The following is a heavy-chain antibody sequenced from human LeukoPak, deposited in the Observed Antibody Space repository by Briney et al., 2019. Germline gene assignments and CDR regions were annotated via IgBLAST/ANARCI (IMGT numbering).Heavy chain of an antibody. D-gene: IGHD5-12*01. J-gene: IGHJ5*02. V-gene: IGHV1-2*02. Sequence: GASVKVFCKASGYTLTDYYIHWVRQAPGQGLEWMGWINPKSGGTNYIQKSQGRVTMTRDTSISTVYMELSRLRSDDTAVYYCARDSVATIGGQGFDPWGQSTLVSVSS. CDR3: ARDSVATIGGQGFDP. CDR1: GYTLTDYY. CDR2: INPKSGGT.